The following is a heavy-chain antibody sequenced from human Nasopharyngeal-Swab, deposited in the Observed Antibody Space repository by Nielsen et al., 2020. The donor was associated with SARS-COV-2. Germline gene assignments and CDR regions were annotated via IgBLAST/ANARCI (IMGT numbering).Heavy chain of an antibody. CDR2: ISYDGSNK. J-gene: IGHJ6*02. CDR1: GFTFSSYA. V-gene: IGHV3-30-3*01. CDR3: AREGTMVRSWSMDV. D-gene: IGHD3-10*01. Sequence: GKSLKISCAASGFTFSSYAMHWVRQAPGKGLEWVAVISYDGSNKYYADSVKGRFTISRDNSKNTLYLQMNSLRAEDTAVYYCAREGTMVRSWSMDVWGQGTTVTVSS.